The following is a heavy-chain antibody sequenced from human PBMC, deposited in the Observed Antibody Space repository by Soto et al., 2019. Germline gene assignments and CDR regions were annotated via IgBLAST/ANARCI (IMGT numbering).Heavy chain of an antibody. V-gene: IGHV4-59*01. CDR1: CASISSYY. CDR2: IYYSGST. J-gene: IGHJ4*02. Sequence: SETLSLTCTVSCASISSYYWSWIRQPPGKGLEWIGYIYYSGSTNYNPSLKSRVTISVDTSKNQFSLKLSSVTAADTAVYYCARDAGQLGLDYWGQGTLVTVSS. CDR3: ARDAGQLGLDY. D-gene: IGHD6-6*01.